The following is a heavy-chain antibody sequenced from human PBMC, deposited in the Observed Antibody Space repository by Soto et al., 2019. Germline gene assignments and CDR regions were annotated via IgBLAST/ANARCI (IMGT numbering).Heavy chain of an antibody. CDR1: GFTFSSYW. J-gene: IGHJ4*02. CDR2: IKSDGTYT. D-gene: IGHD3-16*01. Sequence: PRGSLRLSCAASGFTFSSYWMHWVRQVPGKGLMCVSRIKSDGTYTSYADFVQGRFTISRDNAKNTLYLEMNSLRVEDTAVYYCVKDDDRYAYDYWGQGALVTAPQ. V-gene: IGHV3-74*01. CDR3: VKDDDRYAYDY.